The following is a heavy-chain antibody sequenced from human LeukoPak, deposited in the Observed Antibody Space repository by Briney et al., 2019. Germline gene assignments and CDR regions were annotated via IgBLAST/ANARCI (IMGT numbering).Heavy chain of an antibody. Sequence: SETLSLTCAVYGGSFSGYYWSWIRQPPGKGLEWIGEINHSGSTNYNPSLKSRVTISVDTSKNQFSLKLSSVTAADTAVYYCQVWSYGFDYWGQGTLVTVSS. D-gene: IGHD5-18*01. CDR1: GGSFSGYY. V-gene: IGHV4-34*01. CDR2: INHSGST. J-gene: IGHJ4*02. CDR3: QVWSYGFDY.